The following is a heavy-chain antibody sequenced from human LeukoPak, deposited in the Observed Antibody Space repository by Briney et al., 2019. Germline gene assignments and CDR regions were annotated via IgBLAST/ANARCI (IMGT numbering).Heavy chain of an antibody. CDR1: GGSISSSDYF. D-gene: IGHD5-18*01. Sequence: SSETLSLTCTVSGGSISSSDYFWGWIRQPPGKGLEWIGEINHSGSTNYNPSLKSRVTISVDTSKNQFSLKLSSVTAADTAVYYCARGRRRIQLWSFDYWGQGTLVTVSS. CDR2: INHSGST. V-gene: IGHV4-39*07. J-gene: IGHJ4*02. CDR3: ARGRRRIQLWSFDY.